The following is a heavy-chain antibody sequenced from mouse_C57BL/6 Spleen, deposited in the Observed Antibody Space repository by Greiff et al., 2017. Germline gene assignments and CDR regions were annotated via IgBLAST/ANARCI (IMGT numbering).Heavy chain of an antibody. J-gene: IGHJ4*01. CDR3: ARGGAQAFYYAMDY. Sequence: QVQLKQSGPGLVQPSQSLSITCTVSGFSLTSYGVHWVRQSPGKGLEWLGVIWSGGSTDYNAAFISRLSISKDNSKSQVFFKMNSLQADDTAIYYCARGGAQAFYYAMDYWGQGTSVTVSS. V-gene: IGHV2-2*01. D-gene: IGHD3-2*02. CDR1: GFSLTSYG. CDR2: IWSGGST.